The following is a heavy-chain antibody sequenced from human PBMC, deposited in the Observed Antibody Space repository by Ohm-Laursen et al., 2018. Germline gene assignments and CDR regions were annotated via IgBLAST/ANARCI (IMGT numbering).Heavy chain of an antibody. D-gene: IGHD4-17*01. Sequence: TQTLTLTCTFSGFSLSTSKMCVNWIRQPPGKALEWLARIDWDDDKYYSTSLKTRLTISKDTSKNQVVLTMTNMDPVDTATYYCARTSYGESDNWFDPWGQGTLVTVSS. CDR1: GFSLSTSKMC. J-gene: IGHJ5*02. CDR2: IDWDDDK. CDR3: ARTSYGESDNWFDP. V-gene: IGHV2-70*11.